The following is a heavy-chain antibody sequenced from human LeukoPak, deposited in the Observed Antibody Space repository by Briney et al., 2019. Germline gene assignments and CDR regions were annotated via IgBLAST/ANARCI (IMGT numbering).Heavy chain of an antibody. CDR3: ARDRAGAQNWVALDP. Sequence: GGSLRLSCAASGFIFSDYNMYWIRQAPGKGPEWVSYITGSGRTMSYADSVKGRFSISRDNAKNSLFLQMNSLRAEDTAVYYCARDRAGAQNWVALDPWGQGTLVTVSS. V-gene: IGHV3-11*01. CDR2: ITGSGRTM. CDR1: GFIFSDYN. D-gene: IGHD7-27*01. J-gene: IGHJ5*02.